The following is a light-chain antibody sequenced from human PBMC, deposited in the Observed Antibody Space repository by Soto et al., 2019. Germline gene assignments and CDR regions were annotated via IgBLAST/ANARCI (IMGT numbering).Light chain of an antibody. CDR2: DTS. Sequence: EIVLTQSPATLSLSPGEGATLSCRASRSISSYLAWYQQKPGQPPRLLIYDTSNRAAGIPARFSGSGSGTDFTLTISILEPEDVAVYYCRQRSNWPLTFGGGTKVEIK. CDR3: RQRSNWPLT. J-gene: IGKJ4*01. V-gene: IGKV3-11*01. CDR1: RSISSY.